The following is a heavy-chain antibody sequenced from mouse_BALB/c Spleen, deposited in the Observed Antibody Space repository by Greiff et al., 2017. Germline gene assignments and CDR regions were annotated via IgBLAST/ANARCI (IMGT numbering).Heavy chain of an antibody. D-gene: IGHD2-1*01. J-gene: IGHJ1*01. Sequence: QVVESGPGLVAPSQSLSITCTVSGFSLTSYGVHWVRQPPGKGLEWLGVIWAGGSTNYNSALMSRLTISKDNSKSQVFLKMNSLQTDDTAMYYCARDYGNYWYFDVWGAGTTVTVSS. CDR1: GFSLTSYG. V-gene: IGHV2-9*02. CDR2: IWAGGST. CDR3: ARDYGNYWYFDV.